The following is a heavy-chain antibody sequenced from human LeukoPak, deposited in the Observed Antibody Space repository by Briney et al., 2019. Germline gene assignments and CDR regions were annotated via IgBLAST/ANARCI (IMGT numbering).Heavy chain of an antibody. CDR3: AADRQEGGSGSYWFDP. Sequence: SETLSLTCTISGGSITTYYWSWIRQCAGKGLEWIGNVYHSGSTTYNPSLKTRVTMSVDTSKNQFSLRPTSVTAADTAVYYCAADRQEGGSGSYWFDPWGQGTLVTVSS. J-gene: IGHJ5*02. V-gene: IGHV4-59*01. D-gene: IGHD3-10*01. CDR2: VYHSGST. CDR1: GGSITTYY.